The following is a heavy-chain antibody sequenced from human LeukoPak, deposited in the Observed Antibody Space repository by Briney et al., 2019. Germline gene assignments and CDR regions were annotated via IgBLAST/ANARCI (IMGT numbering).Heavy chain of an antibody. Sequence: SVKVSCKASGGFLSNYAITWVRQTPGQGLERLGVIIPAFGTADYAQTLQGRVTITTDDSTSTAFLDLGSLRSADTAVYYCARSFGGVLANDAFDIRGQGTLITVSS. V-gene: IGHV1-69*05. CDR3: ARSFGGVLANDAFDI. CDR2: IIPAFGTA. CDR1: GGFLSNYA. J-gene: IGHJ3*02. D-gene: IGHD3-16*02.